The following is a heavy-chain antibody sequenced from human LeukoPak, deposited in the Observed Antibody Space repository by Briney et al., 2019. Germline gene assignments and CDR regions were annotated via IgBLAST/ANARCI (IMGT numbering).Heavy chain of an antibody. V-gene: IGHV4-34*01. Sequence: SETLSLTCAVYGGSFSGYYWRWIRQPPGKGREWIGEINHSGTTNSNPSLKSRVTISVDTSKNQFSLKLSSVTAADAAVYYCARRVTVTTLRYFDYWGQGTLVTVSS. CDR1: GGSFSGYY. J-gene: IGHJ4*02. CDR3: ARRVTVTTLRYFDY. D-gene: IGHD4-17*01. CDR2: INHSGTT.